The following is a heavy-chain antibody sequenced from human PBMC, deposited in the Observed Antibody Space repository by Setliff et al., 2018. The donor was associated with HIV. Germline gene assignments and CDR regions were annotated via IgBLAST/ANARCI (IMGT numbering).Heavy chain of an antibody. D-gene: IGHD3-22*01. V-gene: IGHV4-34*01. Sequence: SLTCAVHGESFSGYYWTWIRQPPGKGLEWIGEVNHSGNTNYNPSLKSRVTISADTSKNQFSLKLTSVTAADTAVYYCARGTVITYFYDSSGSFDYWGQGTLVTVSS. CDR3: ARGTVITYFYDSSGSFDY. CDR1: GESFSGYY. J-gene: IGHJ4*02. CDR2: VNHSGNT.